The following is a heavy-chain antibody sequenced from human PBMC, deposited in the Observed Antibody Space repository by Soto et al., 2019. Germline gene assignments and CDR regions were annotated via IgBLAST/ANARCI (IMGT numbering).Heavy chain of an antibody. Sequence: SETLSLTCTVSGGSISSYYWSWIRQPPGKGLEWIGYIYYSGSTTYNPSLKIRVTISVDTSKNQCSLKLSSVTAAYTAVYYCARDRQLGAHYYCYRMDVSGQGTTVTVSS. CDR3: ARDRQLGAHYYCYRMDV. V-gene: IGHV4-59*01. J-gene: IGHJ6*02. D-gene: IGHD6-6*01. CDR2: IYYSGST. CDR1: GGSISSYY.